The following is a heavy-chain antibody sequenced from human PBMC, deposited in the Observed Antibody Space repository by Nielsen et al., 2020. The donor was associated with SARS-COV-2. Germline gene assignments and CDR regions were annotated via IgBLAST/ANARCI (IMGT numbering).Heavy chain of an antibody. D-gene: IGHD3-10*01. CDR1: GGSISSGDYY. CDR2: IYYSGNT. V-gene: IGHV4-30-4*01. CDR3: ARSQKHNYYSLGSYYFDF. Sequence: SETLSLTCAVSGGSISSGDYYWSWIRQPPGKGLEWIGYIYYSGNTYYNPSLKSRLTISVDTSKNQLSLKLISVTAADTAVYYCARSQKHNYYSLGSYYFDFWGQATLVTVSS. J-gene: IGHJ4*02.